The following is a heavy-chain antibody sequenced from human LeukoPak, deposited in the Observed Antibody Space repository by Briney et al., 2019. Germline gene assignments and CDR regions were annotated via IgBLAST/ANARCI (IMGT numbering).Heavy chain of an antibody. D-gene: IGHD5-18*01. Sequence: ASVKVSCKASGYTFTGYYMHWVRQAPGQGLEWMGWINPNSGGTNYAQKFQGRVTMTRDTSISTAYMELGRLRSDDTAVYYCARELDTDMADYFDYWGQGTLVTVSS. CDR2: INPNSGGT. J-gene: IGHJ4*02. CDR1: GYTFTGYY. V-gene: IGHV1-2*02. CDR3: ARELDTDMADYFDY.